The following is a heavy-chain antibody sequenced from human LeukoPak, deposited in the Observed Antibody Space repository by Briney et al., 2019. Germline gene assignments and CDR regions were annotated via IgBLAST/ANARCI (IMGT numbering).Heavy chain of an antibody. CDR1: GGSISSHY. D-gene: IGHD3-9*01. CDR3: ARARTGYYFDY. Sequence: SETLSLTCTVSGGSISSHYWSWIRQPPGRGLEWVGYIYYSGSTNYNPSLKSRVTISVDTSKNQFSLKLSSVTAADTAVYYCARARTGYYFDYWGQGTLVTVSS. CDR2: IYYSGST. V-gene: IGHV4-59*11. J-gene: IGHJ4*02.